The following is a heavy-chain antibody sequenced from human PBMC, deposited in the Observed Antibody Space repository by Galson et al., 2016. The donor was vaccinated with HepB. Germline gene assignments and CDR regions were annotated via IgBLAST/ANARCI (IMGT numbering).Heavy chain of an antibody. V-gene: IGHV3-33*01. D-gene: IGHD5-18*01. J-gene: IGHJ4*02. CDR2: IWYDGSNK. CDR1: GFTLSTYG. CDR3: AREKRRGNEQWAYGYELDY. Sequence: SLRLSCAASGFTLSTYGMHWVRQAPGKGLEWVAIIWYDGSNKYYADSVKGRFTISRDSSENTLYLQVNSLRAEDTAVYYCAREKRRGNEQWAYGYELDYCGQGTLVTVSS.